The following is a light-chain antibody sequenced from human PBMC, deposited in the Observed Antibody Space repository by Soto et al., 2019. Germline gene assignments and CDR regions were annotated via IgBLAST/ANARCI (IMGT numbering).Light chain of an antibody. CDR1: QSVSSSY. Sequence: EIVLTQSPGTLSLSPGERATLSCRASQSVSSSYLAWYQQKPGQAPRLLIYGASSRATGIPDRFSGSGSGTDFTLTISRLEPEDFAVYYCPQYGSSPWTFGQGTKVDSK. CDR3: PQYGSSPWT. J-gene: IGKJ1*01. CDR2: GAS. V-gene: IGKV3-20*01.